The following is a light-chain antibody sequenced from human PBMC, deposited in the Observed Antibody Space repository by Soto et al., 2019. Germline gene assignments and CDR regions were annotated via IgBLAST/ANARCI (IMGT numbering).Light chain of an antibody. J-gene: IGKJ4*01. CDR2: GAS. Sequence: EIVLTQSPATLSLSPGERATLSCRASQSLSNDLAWYQQKPGQAPRLLIYGASNRATGIPPRFSGGGSGTDFTLTISSLEPEDFAIYYFQQRDNWPLTFGGGTKVEIK. V-gene: IGKV3-11*01. CDR3: QQRDNWPLT. CDR1: QSLSND.